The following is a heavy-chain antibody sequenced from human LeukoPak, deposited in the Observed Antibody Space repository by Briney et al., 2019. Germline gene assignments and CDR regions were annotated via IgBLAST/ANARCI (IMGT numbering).Heavy chain of an antibody. CDR2: IYYSGST. D-gene: IGHD3-3*01. Sequence: PSETLSLTCTVSGGSISSSSYYWGWIRQPPGKGLEWIGSIYYSGSTYYNPSLKSRVTVSVDTSKNQFSLKLSSVTAADTAVYYCARSAGGRITIFGVAEKDAFDIWGQGTMVTVSS. V-gene: IGHV4-39*01. CDR1: GGSISSSSYY. J-gene: IGHJ3*02. CDR3: ARSAGGRITIFGVAEKDAFDI.